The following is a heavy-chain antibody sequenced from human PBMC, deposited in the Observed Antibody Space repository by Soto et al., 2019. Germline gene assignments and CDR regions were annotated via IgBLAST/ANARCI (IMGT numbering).Heavy chain of an antibody. Sequence: EVQLVESGGGLVQPGGSLRLSCEASGFPFSSFWMSWVRQAPGKGLEWVANINEGGSEKYYVDSVRGRFTISRDNTKNSVSLQMNSLRAEDTALYYCAKGGHLDYWGQGTPVTVSS. J-gene: IGHJ4*02. CDR3: AKGGHLDY. CDR1: GFPFSSFW. CDR2: INEGGSEK. V-gene: IGHV3-7*01.